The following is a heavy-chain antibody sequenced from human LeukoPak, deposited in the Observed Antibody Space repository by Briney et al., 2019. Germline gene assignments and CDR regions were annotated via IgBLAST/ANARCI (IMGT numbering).Heavy chain of an antibody. V-gene: IGHV4-39*01. CDR1: GGSISSRSYY. Sequence: SETLSLTCTVTGGSISSRSYYWGWLRQSPGKGLEWIGIFYYSGSTYYNPSLKSRVTISVDTSKNQFSLKLSSVTAADTAVYYCARGNGYCDSTTCYNWFDPWGQGTLVTISS. CDR2: FYYSGST. CDR3: ARGNGYCDSTTCYNWFDP. D-gene: IGHD2-2*03. J-gene: IGHJ5*02.